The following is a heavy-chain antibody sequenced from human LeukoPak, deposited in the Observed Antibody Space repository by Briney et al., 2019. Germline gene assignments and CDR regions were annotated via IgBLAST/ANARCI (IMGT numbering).Heavy chain of an antibody. V-gene: IGHV4-4*07. Sequence: SSETLSLTCTVSGGSISSYYWSWIRQPAGKGLEWIGRIYTSGSTNYNPSLKSRVTISVDTSKNQFSLKLSSVTAADTAVYYCARAPHNWNYYYYMDVWGKGTTVTVSS. CDR3: ARAPHNWNYYYYMDV. CDR2: IYTSGST. CDR1: GGSISSYY. J-gene: IGHJ6*03. D-gene: IGHD1-20*01.